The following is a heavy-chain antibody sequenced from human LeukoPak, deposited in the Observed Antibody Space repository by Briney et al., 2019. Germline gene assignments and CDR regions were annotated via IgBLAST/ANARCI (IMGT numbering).Heavy chain of an antibody. J-gene: IGHJ4*02. CDR2: TSSDLNVK. CDR3: AREGYYGSGSPPSLYFDY. D-gene: IGHD3-10*01. CDR1: GFTFRNYV. V-gene: IGHV3-30-3*01. Sequence: GGSLRLSCAASGFTFRNYVIHWVRQAPGRGLEWVAVTSSDLNVKLYADSVKGRFTISRDNSRSTLYLQMNSLRPEDTAIYYCAREGYYGSGSPPSLYFDYWGQGTLVTVSS.